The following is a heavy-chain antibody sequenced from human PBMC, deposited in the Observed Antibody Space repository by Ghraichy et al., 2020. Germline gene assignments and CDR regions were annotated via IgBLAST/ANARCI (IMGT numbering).Heavy chain of an antibody. CDR3: ARGVRYSSYYMDV. Sequence: GGSLRLSCAASGFTFSSYAMSWVRQGPGKGLEWVSTISGSGSNTYYADPVKGRFTISRDNSKNTLYLQMNSLRAEDTAVYYCARGVRYSSYYMDVWGKGTTVTVSS. CDR1: GFTFSSYA. V-gene: IGHV3-23*01. CDR2: ISGSGSNT. D-gene: IGHD3-10*01. J-gene: IGHJ6*03.